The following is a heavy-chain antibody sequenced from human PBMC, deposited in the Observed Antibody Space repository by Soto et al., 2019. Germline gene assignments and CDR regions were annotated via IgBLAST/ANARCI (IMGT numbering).Heavy chain of an antibody. Sequence: EVQLLESGGGLVQPGGSLRLSCAASGFTFGSYVMNWVRQAPGKGLEWVSAITGSGTSTWYADSVKGRFTISRDNSKNRRGLQMNSLRADVTAVYYCAKGSAAYRPYSFDFWGQGTLVTVSS. V-gene: IGHV3-23*01. CDR1: GFTFGSYV. CDR2: ITGSGTST. D-gene: IGHD3-16*01. J-gene: IGHJ4*02. CDR3: AKGSAAYRPYSFDF.